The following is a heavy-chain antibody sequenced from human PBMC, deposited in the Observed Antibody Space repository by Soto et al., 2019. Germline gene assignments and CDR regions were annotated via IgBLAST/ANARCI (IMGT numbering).Heavy chain of an antibody. Sequence: GGSLRLSCAASGFTFSSYWMSWVRQAPGKGLEWVANIKQDGSEKYYVDSVKGRFTISRDNAKNSLYLQMNSLRAEDTAVYYCARVDPLFTGSHLDYWGQGTLVTVSS. CDR1: GFTFSSYW. CDR3: ARVDPLFTGSHLDY. J-gene: IGHJ4*02. CDR2: IKQDGSEK. V-gene: IGHV3-7*01. D-gene: IGHD3-10*02.